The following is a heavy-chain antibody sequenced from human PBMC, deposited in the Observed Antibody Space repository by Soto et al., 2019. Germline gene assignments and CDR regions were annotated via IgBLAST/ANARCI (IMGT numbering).Heavy chain of an antibody. V-gene: IGHV3-74*01. CDR1: GFTFNNYW. D-gene: IGHD3-22*01. CDR2: LSGDGSST. CDR3: AWGKYYDSSNSVFDY. J-gene: IGHJ4*02. Sequence: GGSLRLSCAASGFTFNNYWMHWVRQAPGKGLVWVSRLSGDGSSTTYADSVKGRFTISRDNAKNTLHLQMNSLRAEDTAVYFCAWGKYYDSSNSVFDYWGQGTLVTVSS.